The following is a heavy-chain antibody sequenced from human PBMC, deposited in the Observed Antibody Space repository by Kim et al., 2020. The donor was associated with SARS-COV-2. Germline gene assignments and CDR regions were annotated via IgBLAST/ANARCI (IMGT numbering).Heavy chain of an antibody. CDR2: IRGGGDT. Sequence: GGSLRLSCAASGFTLSNNAMTWVRQAPGKGLEWVSDIRGGGDTYYADSVKGRFTFSRDDSQNVLFLQMDSLRADDTALYYCGGHGAFSYWGHGTLVTVSS. D-gene: IGHD3-16*01. CDR3: GGHGAFSY. V-gene: IGHV3-23*01. J-gene: IGHJ4*03. CDR1: GFTLSNNA.